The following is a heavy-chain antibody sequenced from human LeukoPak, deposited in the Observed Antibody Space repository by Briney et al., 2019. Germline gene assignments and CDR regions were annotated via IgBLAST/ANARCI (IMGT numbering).Heavy chain of an antibody. V-gene: IGHV4-34*01. CDR3: ARKYSRDGNWFDP. Sequence: SETLSLTCAVYGGSFSGYYWSWIRQPPGKGLEWIGEINHSGSTNYNPSLKSRVTISVDTSKNQFSLKLSSVTAEDTAVYYCARKYSRDGNWFDPWGQGTLVTVSS. J-gene: IGHJ5*02. CDR2: INHSGST. CDR1: GGSFSGYY. D-gene: IGHD6-6*01.